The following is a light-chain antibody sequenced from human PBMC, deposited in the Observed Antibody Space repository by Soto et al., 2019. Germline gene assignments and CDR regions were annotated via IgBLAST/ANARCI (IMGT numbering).Light chain of an antibody. CDR2: EVN. J-gene: IGLJ3*02. V-gene: IGLV2-23*02. Sequence: QSVLTQPASVSGSPGQSITISCTGTSSDVGSCNCVSWYQQHPGKAPTLMIYEVNKRPSGISNRFSGSKSGNTASLTISGLQAEEEADYYCCSSVGSPNWVFGGGTKLTVL. CDR1: SSDVGSCNC. CDR3: CSSVGSPNWV.